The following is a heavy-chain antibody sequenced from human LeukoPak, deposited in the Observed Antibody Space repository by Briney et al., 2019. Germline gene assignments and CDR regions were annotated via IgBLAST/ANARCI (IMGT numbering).Heavy chain of an antibody. J-gene: IGHJ4*02. CDR1: GGSISSGSYY. V-gene: IGHV4-61*02. CDR3: ARHRYFATLGYFDY. CDR2: IYTSGST. Sequence: SETLSLTCTVSGGSISSGSYYWSWIRQPAGKGLEWIGRIYTSGSTNYNPSLKSRVTISVDTSKNQFSLKLSSVTAADTAVYYCARHRYFATLGYFDYWGQGTLVTVSS. D-gene: IGHD3-9*01.